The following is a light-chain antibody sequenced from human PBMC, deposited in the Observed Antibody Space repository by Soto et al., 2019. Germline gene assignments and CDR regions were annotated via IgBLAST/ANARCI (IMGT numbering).Light chain of an antibody. CDR2: DTS. J-gene: IGKJ1*01. Sequence: EIVLTQSPGTLSLSPGERATLSCRASQSVSSSSLAWYQQKPGQAPRLLIYDTSSRATGIPDRFSGSGSGTDFTLTISRLEPEDFATYYCQQYKSYSSWTFGQGTKVEMK. CDR1: QSVSSSS. CDR3: QQYKSYSSWT. V-gene: IGKV3-20*01.